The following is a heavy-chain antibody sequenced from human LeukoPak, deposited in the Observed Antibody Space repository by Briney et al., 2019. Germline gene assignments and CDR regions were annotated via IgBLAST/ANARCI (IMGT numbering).Heavy chain of an antibody. J-gene: IGHJ4*02. D-gene: IGHD2-8*02. Sequence: SETLSLTCTVSGDSISNGVKYWSWIRQHPGRGLEWIGYIYHSGRSYYNPSLKSRITMSVDTSKNQFSLNLSSVTAADTAVYYCARDQVECTGGTCQTRVGFDFWGQGTLVTVSS. V-gene: IGHV4-31*03. CDR2: IYHSGRS. CDR1: GDSISNGVKY. CDR3: ARDQVECTGGTCQTRVGFDF.